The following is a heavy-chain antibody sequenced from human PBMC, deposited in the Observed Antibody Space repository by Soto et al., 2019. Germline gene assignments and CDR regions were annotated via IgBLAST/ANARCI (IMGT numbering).Heavy chain of an antibody. Sequence: GESLKISCKGSGYSFTSYWIGWVRQMPGKGLEWMGIIYPGDSDTRYSPSFQGQVTISADKSISTANLQWSSLKASDTAMYYCARFGYCSGGSCYPRDGMDVWGQGTTVTVSS. CDR3: ARFGYCSGGSCYPRDGMDV. D-gene: IGHD2-15*01. J-gene: IGHJ6*02. CDR1: GYSFTSYW. CDR2: IYPGDSDT. V-gene: IGHV5-51*01.